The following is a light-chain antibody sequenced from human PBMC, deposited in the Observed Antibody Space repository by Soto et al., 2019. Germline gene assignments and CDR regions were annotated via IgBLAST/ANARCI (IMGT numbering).Light chain of an antibody. CDR1: QTIKSN. CDR2: GAS. CDR3: QQYNNWPLYT. J-gene: IGKJ2*01. Sequence: VMTQSPATLSVSPGERATLSCRASQTIKSNLAWYQQKSGQPPRLLIYGASIRATGIPVRFSGSGSGIEFTLTISSLQSEDSALYYCQQYNNWPLYTFGQGTKLEIK. V-gene: IGKV3-15*01.